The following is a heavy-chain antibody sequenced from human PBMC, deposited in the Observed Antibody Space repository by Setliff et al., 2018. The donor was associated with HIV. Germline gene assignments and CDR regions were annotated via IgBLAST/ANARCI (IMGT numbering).Heavy chain of an antibody. CDR1: GFTFSSYA. CDR3: AREIRTVYTGGHYFYGIDV. V-gene: IGHV3-23*01. J-gene: IGHJ6*02. CDR2: ISGSGGST. Sequence: PGGSLRLSCAASGFTFSSYAMSWVRQAPGKGLEWVSAISGSGGSTYYADSVKGRFTISTDNSKNTLYLQMNSLRVGDTAVYYCAREIRTVYTGGHYFYGIDVWGQGTAVTVSS. D-gene: IGHD3-16*01.